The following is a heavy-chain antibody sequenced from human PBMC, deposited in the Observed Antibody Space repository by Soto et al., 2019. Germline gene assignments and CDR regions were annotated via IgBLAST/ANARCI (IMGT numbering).Heavy chain of an antibody. J-gene: IGHJ4*02. D-gene: IGHD1-1*01. CDR3: ARRAETNGWNGFGADKYYFDC. CDR1: GYTFTSYD. V-gene: IGHV1-8*01. Sequence: ASVKVSWKASGYTFTSYDIYWVRQATGQGLEWMGWMNPNTGNSGYAQKFQGRVTMTSDTSISTAHMELSSLRSEDTAVYYCARRAETNGWNGFGADKYYFDCWAQRTLVTVSS. CDR2: MNPNTGNS.